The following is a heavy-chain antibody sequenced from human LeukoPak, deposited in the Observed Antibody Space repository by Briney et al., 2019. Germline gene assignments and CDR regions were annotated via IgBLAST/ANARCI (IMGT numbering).Heavy chain of an antibody. J-gene: IGHJ3*02. CDR1: GITFNSYW. V-gene: IGHV3-74*01. Sequence: GGSLRLSCAASGITFNSYWMHWVRQAPGKGLVWVSRINIDGSGKTYADSVKGRFTISRDNAKNTLYLQMNSLRAEDTAVYYCARTTSMSYVGDAFDIWGQGTIVTVSS. D-gene: IGHD1-26*01. CDR3: ARTTSMSYVGDAFDI. CDR2: INIDGSGK.